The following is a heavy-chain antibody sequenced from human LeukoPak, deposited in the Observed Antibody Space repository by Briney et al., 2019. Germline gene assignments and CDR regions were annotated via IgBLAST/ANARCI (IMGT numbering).Heavy chain of an antibody. CDR3: VKDIQLST. CDR1: GFNFITAA. V-gene: IGHV3-23*01. D-gene: IGHD5-24*01. CDR2: IGSSGGST. Sequence: TGGSLRLSCAASGFNFITAAMTWGRQAPRKGLEWVSLIGSSGGSTYYADSVKGRFTISRDNSNHTLSLQMNSLRVEDTAIYYCVKDIQLSTWGLGTMVTVSS. J-gene: IGHJ3*01.